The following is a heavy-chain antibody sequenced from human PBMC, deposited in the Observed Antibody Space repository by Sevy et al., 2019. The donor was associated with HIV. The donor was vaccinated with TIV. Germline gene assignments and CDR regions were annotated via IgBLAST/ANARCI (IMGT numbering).Heavy chain of an antibody. J-gene: IGHJ5*02. V-gene: IGHV1-18*01. CDR1: GYTFTSYG. CDR2: ISAYNGNT. D-gene: IGHD2-2*01. CDR3: ARTRNCSSTSCPPNWFDP. Sequence: ASLKVSCKASGYTFTSYGISWVRQAPGQGLEWMGWISAYNGNTNYAQKLQGRVTMTTDTSTSTAYMELRSLRSDDTAVYYCARTRNCSSTSCPPNWFDPWGQGTLVTVSS.